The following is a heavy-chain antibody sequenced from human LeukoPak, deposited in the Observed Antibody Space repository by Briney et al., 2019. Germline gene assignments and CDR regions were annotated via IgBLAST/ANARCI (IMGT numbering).Heavy chain of an antibody. Sequence: SETLSLTCTVSGGSISSSDYYWGWIRQPPGKGLEWIGSMYYSGTTYDNPSLKRRVTIAVDTSKNQSSLMLYSATDPHTAVYYCAAHRLITSRTSYYMDVWAKGPTVSVSS. CDR3: AAHRLITSRTSYYMDV. V-gene: IGHV4-39*01. D-gene: IGHD1-14*01. CDR2: MYYSGTT. J-gene: IGHJ6*03. CDR1: GGSISSSDYY.